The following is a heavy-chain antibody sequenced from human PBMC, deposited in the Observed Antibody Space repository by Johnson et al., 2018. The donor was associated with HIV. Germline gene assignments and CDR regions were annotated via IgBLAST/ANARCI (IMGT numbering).Heavy chain of an antibody. J-gene: IGHJ3*02. CDR2: IYSGGNT. Sequence: VQLVESGGGLIQPGKSLRLSCAASGFTVISNYMTWVRQIPGKGLEWVSVIYSGGNTYYADSVKGRFSISRDNSKNTVYLQMNSLKTEDTAVYYCTTAAAAPYAFDIWGQGTMVTVSS. CDR3: TTAAAAPYAFDI. D-gene: IGHD6-13*01. CDR1: GFTVISNY. V-gene: IGHV3-53*01.